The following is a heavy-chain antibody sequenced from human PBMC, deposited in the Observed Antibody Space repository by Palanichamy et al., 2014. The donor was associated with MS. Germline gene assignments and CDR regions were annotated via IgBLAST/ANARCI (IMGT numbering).Heavy chain of an antibody. V-gene: IGHV1-18*01. D-gene: IGHD3-3*01. CDR2: ISAYNGNT. CDR3: ARGPVLRFLEWPYYYYGMDV. Sequence: CKASGYTFTSYGISWVRQAPGQGLEWIGWISAYNGNTNYAQKLQGRVTMTTDTSTSTAYMELRSLRSDDTAVYYCARGPVLRFLEWPYYYYGMDVWGQGTTVTVSS. J-gene: IGHJ6*02. CDR1: GYTFTSYG.